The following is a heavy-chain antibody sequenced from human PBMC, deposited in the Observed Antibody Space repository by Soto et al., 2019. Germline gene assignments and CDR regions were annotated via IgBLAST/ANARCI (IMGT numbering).Heavy chain of an antibody. CDR2: ISAYNGNT. Sequence: ASVKVSCKASGYTFTSYGISWVRQAPGQGLEWMGWISAYNGNTNYAQKLQGRVTMTTDTSTSTAYMELRSLRSDDTAVYYCARESLYCSSTSCYNGNYFDYWGQGTLVTVSS. CDR1: GYTFTSYG. J-gene: IGHJ4*02. CDR3: ARESLYCSSTSCYNGNYFDY. D-gene: IGHD2-2*02. V-gene: IGHV1-18*01.